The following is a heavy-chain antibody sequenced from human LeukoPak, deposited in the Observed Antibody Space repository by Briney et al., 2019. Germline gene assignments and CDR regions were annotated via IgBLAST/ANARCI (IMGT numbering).Heavy chain of an antibody. J-gene: IGHJ2*01. CDR2: ISYDGSNK. CDR3: ARDMTYGGNPGNWYFDL. V-gene: IGHV3-30-3*01. CDR1: GFTFSSYA. Sequence: GRSLRLSCAASGFTFSSYAMHWVRQAPGKGLEWVAVISYDGSNKYYADSVKGRFTISRVNSKNTLYLQMNSLRAEDTAVYYCARDMTYGGNPGNWYFDLWGRGTLVTVSS. D-gene: IGHD4-23*01.